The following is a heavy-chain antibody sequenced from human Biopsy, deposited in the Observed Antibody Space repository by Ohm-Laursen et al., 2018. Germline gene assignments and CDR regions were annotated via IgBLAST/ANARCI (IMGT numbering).Heavy chain of an antibody. V-gene: IGHV4-38-2*01. D-gene: IGHD5-12*01. CDR3: ARVAGGYAYYYGMDV. CDR2: IYYDGIT. CDR1: GYSVTNDYY. J-gene: IGHJ6*02. Sequence: GTLSLTCAVSGYSVTNDYYWGWIRQPPGKGLEWIGNIYYDGITYYNPSLKSRVAMSVDMSKNHFSLRLTSVTAADTAVYYCARVAGGYAYYYGMDVWGQGTTVMVSS.